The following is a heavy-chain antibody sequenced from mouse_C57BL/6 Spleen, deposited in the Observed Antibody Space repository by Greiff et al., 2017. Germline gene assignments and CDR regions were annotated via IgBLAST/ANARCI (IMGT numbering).Heavy chain of an antibody. V-gene: IGHV1-54*01. CDR1: GYAFTNYL. CDR2: INPGSGGT. D-gene: IGHD2-3*01. J-gene: IGHJ3*01. Sequence: QVQLKQSGAELVRPGTSVKVSCKASGYAFTNYLIEWVKQRPGQGLEWIGVINPGSGGTNYNEKFKGKATLTADKSSSTAYMQLSSLTSEDSAVYFCAGGGFDGYYVGFAYWGQGTLVTVSA. CDR3: AGGGFDGYYVGFAY.